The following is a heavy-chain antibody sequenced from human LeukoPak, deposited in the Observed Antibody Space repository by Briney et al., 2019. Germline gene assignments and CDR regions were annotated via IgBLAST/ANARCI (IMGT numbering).Heavy chain of an antibody. Sequence: GGSLRLSCAASGFIVSNNYLSWVRQAPGKGLEWISAIYSGGSTYYADSVKGRFTVSRDNSKNTLYLQMNSLRAGDTAVYYCARGYTVTTHGGGMDVWGQGTTVTVSS. V-gene: IGHV3-66*01. CDR2: IYSGGST. D-gene: IGHD4-17*01. CDR1: GFIVSNNY. J-gene: IGHJ6*02. CDR3: ARGYTVTTHGGGMDV.